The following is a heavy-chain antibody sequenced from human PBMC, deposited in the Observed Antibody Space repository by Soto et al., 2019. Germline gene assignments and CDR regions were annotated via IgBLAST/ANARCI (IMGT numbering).Heavy chain of an antibody. CDR2: ISYDGSNK. D-gene: IGHD3-9*01. V-gene: IGHV3-30-3*01. CDR3: ARESRYYDILTGFYYYYGMDV. Sequence: QVQLVESGGGVVQPGRSLRLSCAASGFTFSSYAMHWVRQAPGKGLEWVAVISYDGSNKYYADSVKGRFTISRDNSKNTLYLQMNSLRAEDTAVYYCARESRYYDILTGFYYYYGMDVCGQGTTVTVSS. J-gene: IGHJ6*02. CDR1: GFTFSSYA.